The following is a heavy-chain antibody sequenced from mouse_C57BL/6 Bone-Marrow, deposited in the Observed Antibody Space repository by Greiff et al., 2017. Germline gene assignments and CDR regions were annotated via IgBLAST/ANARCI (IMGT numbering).Heavy chain of an antibody. CDR3: ARPEAYYYGSSLAY. J-gene: IGHJ3*01. Sequence: EVKLLQSGGGLVQPGGSLKLSCAASGIDFSRYWMSWVRRAPGKGLEWIGEINPDSSTINYAPSLKDKFIISRDNAKNTLYLQMSKVRSEDTALYYCARPEAYYYGSSLAYWGQGTLVTVSA. V-gene: IGHV4-1*01. CDR2: INPDSSTI. CDR1: GIDFSRYW. D-gene: IGHD1-1*01.